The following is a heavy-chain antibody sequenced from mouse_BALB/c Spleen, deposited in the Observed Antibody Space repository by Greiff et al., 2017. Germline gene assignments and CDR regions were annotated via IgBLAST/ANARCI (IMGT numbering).Heavy chain of an antibody. J-gene: IGHJ3*01. CDR3: ARPSNLAWFAY. V-gene: IGHV5-12-2*01. D-gene: IGHD4-1*01. CDR1: GFTFSSYT. CDR2: ISNGGGST. Sequence: EVQGVESGGGLVQPGGSLKLSCAASGFTFSSYTMSWVRQTPEKRLEWVAYISNGGGSTYYPDTVKGRFTISRDNAKNTLYLQMSSLKSEDTAMYYCARPSNLAWFAYWGQGTLVTVSA.